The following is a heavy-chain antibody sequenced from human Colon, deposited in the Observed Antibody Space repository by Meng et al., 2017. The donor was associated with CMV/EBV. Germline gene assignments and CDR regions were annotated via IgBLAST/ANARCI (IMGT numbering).Heavy chain of an antibody. CDR2: MNPNSGET. CDR3: AVIVPATDYSYGTDV. V-gene: IGHV1-8*01. Sequence: SVTVSCKASGYPFTNYNINWVRQATGQGLEWMGWMNPNSGETGFGQKFQGRITMTRDTSISTAYLELSSLKSEDTALYFCAVIVPATDYSYGTDVWGQGTTVTVSS. J-gene: IGHJ6*02. D-gene: IGHD2-15*01. CDR1: GYPFTNYN.